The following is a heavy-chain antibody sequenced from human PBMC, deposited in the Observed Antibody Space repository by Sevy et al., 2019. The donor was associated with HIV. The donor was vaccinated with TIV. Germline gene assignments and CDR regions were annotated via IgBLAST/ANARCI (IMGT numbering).Heavy chain of an antibody. J-gene: IGHJ4*02. CDR3: ATDPTGYHSTLDY. CDR1: GYTLTEFS. Sequence: ASVKVSCKVSGYTLTEFSIHWVRQAPGKGLEWMGGFDPGDGDAETPYAQKFRDRLTMTADTSTDTVYMELSSLRSEDTAVYYCATDPTGYHSTLDYWGQGTLVTVSS. CDR2: FDPGDGDAET. D-gene: IGHD3-9*01. V-gene: IGHV1-24*01.